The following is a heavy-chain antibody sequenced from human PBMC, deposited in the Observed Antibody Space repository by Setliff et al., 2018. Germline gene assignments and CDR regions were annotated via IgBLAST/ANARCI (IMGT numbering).Heavy chain of an antibody. D-gene: IGHD3-10*01. CDR2: INHSGST. CDR1: GGSLSGYY. V-gene: IGHV4-34*01. CDR3: ARGKGTWVLLRWFDP. J-gene: IGHJ5*02. Sequence: PSETLSLTCAVYGGSLSGYYWSWIRQPPGKGLEWIGEINHSGSTNYNPSLKSRVTISVDTSKNQFSLKLSSVTAADTAVYYCARGKGTWVLLRWFDPWGQGTLVTVSS.